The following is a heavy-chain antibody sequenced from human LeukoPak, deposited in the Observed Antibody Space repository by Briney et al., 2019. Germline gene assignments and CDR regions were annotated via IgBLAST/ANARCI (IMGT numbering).Heavy chain of an antibody. J-gene: IGHJ4*02. Sequence: PGRSLRLSCAASGFTFSSYAMHWVRQAPGKGLEWVAVISYDGSNKYYADSVEGRFTISRDNSKNTLYLQMNSLRAEDTAVYYCARDSDDRSGYDLWGYFDYWGQGTLVTVSS. D-gene: IGHD5-12*01. CDR3: ARDSDDRSGYDLWGYFDY. CDR2: ISYDGSNK. CDR1: GFTFSSYA. V-gene: IGHV3-30*04.